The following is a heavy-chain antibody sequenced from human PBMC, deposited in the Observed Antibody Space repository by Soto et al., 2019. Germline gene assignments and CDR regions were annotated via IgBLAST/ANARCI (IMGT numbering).Heavy chain of an antibody. Sequence: SETLSLTCGFYVVSFNAHYWSCIRQPPGKGLEWIGEINHSGNTNYNSALKSRVTISVDTPKNQFSLNLTSVTAADTAVYYCARVVVGNKNWFEPLGQGTLVIVSS. CDR2: INHSGNT. V-gene: IGHV4-34*01. CDR1: VVSFNAHY. D-gene: IGHD2-21*01. CDR3: ARVVVGNKNWFEP. J-gene: IGHJ5*02.